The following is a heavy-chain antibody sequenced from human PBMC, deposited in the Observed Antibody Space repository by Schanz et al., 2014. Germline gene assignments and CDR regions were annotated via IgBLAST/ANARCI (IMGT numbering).Heavy chain of an antibody. CDR1: GFTFSTYA. J-gene: IGHJ5*02. CDR2: ISSSGSSI. V-gene: IGHV3-21*06. D-gene: IGHD3-16*01. CDR3: ASDYNYFETEAP. Sequence: EVRLVESGGGLVKPGGSLRLSCSASGFTFSTYAMSWARQTPGKGLEWVSSISSSGSSIYYADSVKGRFTISRDNANNSLFLRMNSLRAEDTAVYYCASDYNYFETEAPWGQGTLVTVSS.